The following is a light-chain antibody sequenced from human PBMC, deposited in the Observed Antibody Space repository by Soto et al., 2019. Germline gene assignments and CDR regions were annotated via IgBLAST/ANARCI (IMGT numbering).Light chain of an antibody. CDR1: QSVSSSY. CDR2: AAS. Sequence: EIVLTQSPGTLSLSPGERATLSCRASQSVSSSYLAWYQQKPDRTRRLLIYAASSRATGIPDRFSGSGSGTDFTLTISRLEPEDFAVYYCQQYAGSPWTFGQGTKVEIK. CDR3: QQYAGSPWT. J-gene: IGKJ1*01. V-gene: IGKV3-20*01.